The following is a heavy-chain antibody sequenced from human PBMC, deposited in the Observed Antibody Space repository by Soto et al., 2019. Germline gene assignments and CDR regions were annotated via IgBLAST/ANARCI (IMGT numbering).Heavy chain of an antibody. CDR2: ISTRSDI. CDR1: GFTFSCYS. Sequence: GGSRRLFCAASGFTFSCYSMNWVGQAPGKGLEWVASISTRSDIYYADSVKGRFTISRDNAKNSVSLQMNSLRAEDTAVHYCAREETAWPLAYGLDVWGQGTTVTVS. J-gene: IGHJ6*02. V-gene: IGHV3-21*01. D-gene: IGHD2-21*02. CDR3: AREETAWPLAYGLDV.